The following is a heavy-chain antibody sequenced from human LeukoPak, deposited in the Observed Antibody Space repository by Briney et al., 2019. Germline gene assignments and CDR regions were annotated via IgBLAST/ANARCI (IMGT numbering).Heavy chain of an antibody. D-gene: IGHD1/OR15-1a*01. CDR2: ISGSGSST. CDR3: AKGTKPVMTIPDY. Sequence: GGSLRLSCATSGFTFRTYAMSWVRQAPGKGLEWVSTISGSGSSTFYADSAKGRFTISRDNSKATLYLRKSSLRAEDTAIYYCAKGTKPVMTIPDYWGQGILVTVSS. CDR1: GFTFRTYA. V-gene: IGHV3-23*01. J-gene: IGHJ4*02.